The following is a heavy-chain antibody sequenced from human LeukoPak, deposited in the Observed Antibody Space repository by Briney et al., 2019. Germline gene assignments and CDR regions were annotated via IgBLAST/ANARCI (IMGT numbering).Heavy chain of an antibody. CDR2: MNPNSGNT. V-gene: IGHV1-8*01. D-gene: IGHD3-22*01. CDR3: ARGPYDSSGYRFDS. CDR1: GYTFTSYD. J-gene: IGHJ4*02. Sequence: ASVKVSCKASGYTFTSYDINWVRQATGQRLEWMGWMNPNSGNTGYAQKLQGRVTLTRNNSINTAYMKLSSLRSEDTAVYYCARGPYDSSGYRFDSWGQGTLVTVSS.